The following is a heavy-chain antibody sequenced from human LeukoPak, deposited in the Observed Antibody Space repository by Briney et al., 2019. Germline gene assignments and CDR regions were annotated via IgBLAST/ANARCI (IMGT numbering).Heavy chain of an antibody. J-gene: IGHJ6*02. V-gene: IGHV4-34*01. Sequence: SETLSLTCAVYGGSFSGYYWSWIRQPPGKGLEWIGEINHSGSTYYNPSLKSRVTISVDTSKNQFSLKLSSVTAADTAVYYCASRPRKIYGPMDVWGQGTTVTVSS. CDR1: GGSFSGYY. CDR3: ASRPRKIYGPMDV. CDR2: INHSGST. D-gene: IGHD3-10*01.